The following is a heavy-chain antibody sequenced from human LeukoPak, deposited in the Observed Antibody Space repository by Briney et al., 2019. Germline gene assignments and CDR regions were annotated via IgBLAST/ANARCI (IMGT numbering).Heavy chain of an antibody. D-gene: IGHD3-22*01. CDR3: ARSYYYDSSGYYSHDDAFDI. V-gene: IGHV1-2*02. J-gene: IGHJ3*02. CDR1: GYTFTGYY. CDR2: INPNSGGT. Sequence: ASVKVSCKASGYTFTGYYMHWVRQAPGQGLEWTGWINPNSGGTNYAQKFQGRVTMTRDTSISTAYMELSRLRSDDTAVYYCARSYYYDSSGYYSHDDAFDIWGQGTMVTVSS.